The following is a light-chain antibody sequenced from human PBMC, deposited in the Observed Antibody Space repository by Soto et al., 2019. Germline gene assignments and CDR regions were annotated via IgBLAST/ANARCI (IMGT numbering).Light chain of an antibody. Sequence: QSALTQPRSVSGSPGQSVTISCTGTSSDVGGYDSVSWYQQHPGKAPKLMIYDVNKWPSGVPDRFSGSKSGNTASLTISGLQGDDEADYYCCSYAGRSTSVFGTGTKVTVL. CDR2: DVN. V-gene: IGLV2-11*01. J-gene: IGLJ1*01. CDR1: SSDVGGYDS. CDR3: CSYAGRSTSV.